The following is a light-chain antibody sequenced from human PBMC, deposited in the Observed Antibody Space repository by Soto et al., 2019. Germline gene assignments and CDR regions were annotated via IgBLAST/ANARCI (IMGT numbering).Light chain of an antibody. J-gene: IGKJ5*01. Sequence: EIVMTQSPATLSVSPGERATLSCRASQSVSSYLAWYQQKPGQAPRFLIYGASARATGIQTRFSGSGSGTEFTLTISSLQSEDFAVYFCKQYNNWPVTFGQGTRLEIK. CDR2: GAS. CDR3: KQYNNWPVT. V-gene: IGKV3-15*01. CDR1: QSVSSY.